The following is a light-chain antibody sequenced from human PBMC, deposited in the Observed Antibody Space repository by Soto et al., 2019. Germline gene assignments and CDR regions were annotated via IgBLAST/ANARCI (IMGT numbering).Light chain of an antibody. V-gene: IGLV2-14*01. CDR3: YSYTTMSTYV. CDR1: SSDVGTYNN. Sequence: QSALTQPASVSGSPGQSVTISCTGTSSDVGTYNNVSWYQQDPAKVPKLMIYHGSNRPSGVSDRFSGSKSGNTASLTISGLQAEDEADYYCYSYTTMSTYVFGTGTKVTVL. CDR2: HGS. J-gene: IGLJ1*01.